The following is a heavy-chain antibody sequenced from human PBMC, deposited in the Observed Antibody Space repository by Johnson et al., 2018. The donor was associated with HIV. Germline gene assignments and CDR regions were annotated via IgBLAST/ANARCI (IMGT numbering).Heavy chain of an antibody. CDR2: INGNGGST. CDR1: GFNFDDYG. V-gene: IGHV3-20*04. Sequence: VQLVESGGGVVRPGGSLRLSCAASGFNFDDYGMSWVRQAPGQGLEWVSGINGNGGSTYYADSVKGRFTISRDNSKNTLYLQMNSLRAEDTAVYYCAKDRLVGATGDAFDIWGQGTMVTVSS. J-gene: IGHJ3*02. CDR3: AKDRLVGATGDAFDI. D-gene: IGHD1-26*01.